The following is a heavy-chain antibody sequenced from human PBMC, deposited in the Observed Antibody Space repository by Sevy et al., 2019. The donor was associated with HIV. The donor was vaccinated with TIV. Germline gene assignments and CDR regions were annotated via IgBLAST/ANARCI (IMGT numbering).Heavy chain of an antibody. CDR1: GFTFSSYS. D-gene: IGHD5-18*01. V-gene: IGHV3-48*02. CDR3: ARGDVDTAMYTLNYYYGMDV. CDR2: ISSSSTI. Sequence: GGSLRLSCAASGFTFSSYSMNWVRQAPGKGLEWVSYISSSSTIYYADSVKGRITISRDNAKNSLYLQMNSLRDEDTAVYYCARGDVDTAMYTLNYYYGMDVWGQGTTVTVSS. J-gene: IGHJ6*02.